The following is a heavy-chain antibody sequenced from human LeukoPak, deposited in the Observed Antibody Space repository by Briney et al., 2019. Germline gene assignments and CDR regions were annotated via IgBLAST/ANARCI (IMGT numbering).Heavy chain of an antibody. CDR3: ARGIRYRGRYYFDY. CDR1: GFTFSDYY. D-gene: IGHD4-11*01. CDR2: ISSSSSYT. V-gene: IGHV3-11*06. J-gene: IGHJ4*02. Sequence: PGGSLRLSCAASGFTFSDYYMSWIRQAPGKGLEGVSYISSSSSYTNYADSVKGRFTISRDNAKNSLYLQMNSLRAEDTAVYYCARGIRYRGRYYFDYWGQGTLVTVSS.